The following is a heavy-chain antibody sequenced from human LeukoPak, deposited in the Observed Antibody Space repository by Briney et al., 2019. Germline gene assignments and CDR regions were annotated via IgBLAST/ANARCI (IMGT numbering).Heavy chain of an antibody. CDR2: IHSSGSS. D-gene: IGHD3-10*01. Sequence: SETLSLTCTVSGGSISGYFWSWIRQPPGKGLEWIGYIHSSGSSSHNPSLKSRLTISVDTSKNQFSLKLSSVTAADTAVYYCARHYYNSGSYYSPIDYWGQGTLVTVSS. CDR3: ARHYYNSGSYYSPIDY. CDR1: GGSISGYF. V-gene: IGHV4-59*01. J-gene: IGHJ4*02.